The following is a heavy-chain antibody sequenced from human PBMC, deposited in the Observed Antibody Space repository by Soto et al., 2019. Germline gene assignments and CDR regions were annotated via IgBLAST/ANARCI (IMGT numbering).Heavy chain of an antibody. CDR3: ARAARISGSYYWFDP. CDR1: GGSISSYY. Sequence: SETLSLTCTVSGGSISSYYWSWIRQPPGKGLEWIGYIYYSGSTNYNPSLKSRVTISVDTSKNQFSLQLSSVTAADTAVYYCARAARISGSYYWFDPWGQGTLVTVSS. D-gene: IGHD1-26*01. J-gene: IGHJ5*02. CDR2: IYYSGST. V-gene: IGHV4-59*01.